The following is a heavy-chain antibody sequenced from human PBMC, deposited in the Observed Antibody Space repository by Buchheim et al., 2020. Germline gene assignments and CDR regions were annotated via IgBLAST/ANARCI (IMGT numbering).Heavy chain of an antibody. CDR2: IDPSRGGT. CDR3: ARERGNYGMDV. V-gene: IGHV1-46*01. Sequence: QVQLVQSGAEVKKPGDSVKVSCKASGYTFASYYMHWVRQAPGQGLEWMGIIDPSRGGTSYAQKFQGRVTMTRDTSISTAYMELSRLRSDDTAVYYCARERGNYGMDVWGQGTT. J-gene: IGHJ6*02. CDR1: GYTFASYY.